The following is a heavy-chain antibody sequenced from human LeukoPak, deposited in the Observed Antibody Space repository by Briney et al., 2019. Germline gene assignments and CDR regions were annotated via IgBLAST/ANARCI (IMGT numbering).Heavy chain of an antibody. CDR1: GGSITSYY. J-gene: IGHJ4*02. CDR3: ARRRGPIDYYFDY. V-gene: IGHV4-59*08. Sequence: PSETLSLTCTVSGGSITSYYWSWIRQPPGKGLEWIGYIYYSGSTNYNPSLKSRVTISVDTSKNQFSLKLSSVTAADTAVYYCARRRGPIDYYFDYWGQGTLVTVSS. CDR2: IYYSGST. D-gene: IGHD3-9*01.